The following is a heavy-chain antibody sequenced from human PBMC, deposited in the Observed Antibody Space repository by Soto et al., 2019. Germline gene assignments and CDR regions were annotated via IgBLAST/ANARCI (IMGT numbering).Heavy chain of an antibody. CDR3: AAVIRGDFYFDP. D-gene: IGHD3-10*01. J-gene: IGHJ4*02. V-gene: IGHV4-39*01. CDR2: IYYGGNT. Sequence: SETLSLTCTVSGGSISSSSYYWGWIRQTPGKGLEWIGSIYYGGNTYLNPSLKSRVTISVDTSKNQFSLKLSSVTAADTAVYYCAAVIRGDFYFDPWGQGTLVTVSS. CDR1: GGSISSSSYY.